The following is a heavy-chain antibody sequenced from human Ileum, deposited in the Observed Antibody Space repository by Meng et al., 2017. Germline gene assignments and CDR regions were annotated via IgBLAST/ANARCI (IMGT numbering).Heavy chain of an antibody. J-gene: IGHJ4*02. Sequence: QGQLQESGPGLGRPSCTLSLYCTVSGGSVSRAGYQWGWIRQPPGKGLEWIGYASTNYNPSLKSRVTISLDTSRNQFSLSLSSVTAADTAVYYCARDHMGSLDYWGQGILVTVSS. V-gene: IGHV4-61*08. CDR3: ARDHMGSLDY. CDR2: AST. CDR1: GGSVSRAGYQ. D-gene: IGHD1-26*01.